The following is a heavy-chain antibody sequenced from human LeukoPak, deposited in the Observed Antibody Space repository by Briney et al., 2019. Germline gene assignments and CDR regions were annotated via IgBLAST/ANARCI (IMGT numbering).Heavy chain of an antibody. V-gene: IGHV3-23*01. Sequence: QPGGSLRLSCAASGFTLSTNAMSWVRQAPGKGLEWISGISGSGASTYYADSVKGRFTISRDDSRNTLYLQMNSLRGDDTAVYYCAKDVGKWESLHFFDYWGQGTLVTVSS. D-gene: IGHD1-26*01. J-gene: IGHJ4*02. CDR3: AKDVGKWESLHFFDY. CDR2: ISGSGAST. CDR1: GFTLSTNA.